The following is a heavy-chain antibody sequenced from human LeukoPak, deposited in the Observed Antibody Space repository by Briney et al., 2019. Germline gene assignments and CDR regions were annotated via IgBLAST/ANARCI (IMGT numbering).Heavy chain of an antibody. CDR2: ISAYNGNT. CDR3: ARDRYYYDSSDY. Sequence: ASVKVSCKASGYTFTSCGISWVRQAPGQGLEWMGWISAYNGNTNYAQKLQGRVTMTTDTSTSTAYMELRSLRSDDTAVYYCARDRYYYDSSDYWGQGTLVTVSS. CDR1: GYTFTSCG. V-gene: IGHV1-18*01. D-gene: IGHD3-22*01. J-gene: IGHJ4*02.